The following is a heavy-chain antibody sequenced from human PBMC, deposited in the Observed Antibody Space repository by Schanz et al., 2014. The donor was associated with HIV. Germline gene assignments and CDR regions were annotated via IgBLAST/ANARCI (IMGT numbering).Heavy chain of an antibody. CDR3: ARASYSGTYYPWFDP. D-gene: IGHD1-26*01. J-gene: IGHJ5*02. Sequence: QVPLVQSGAEVKKPGSSVKVSCKASGGSFSSYAINWVRQAPGQGLEWMGTIIPIFATADSAQKFQGRLTITADDSTSTAYMELSSLRSEDSAIYYCARASYSGTYYPWFDPWGQGTLVTVSS. V-gene: IGHV1-69*18. CDR2: IIPIFATA. CDR1: GGSFSSYA.